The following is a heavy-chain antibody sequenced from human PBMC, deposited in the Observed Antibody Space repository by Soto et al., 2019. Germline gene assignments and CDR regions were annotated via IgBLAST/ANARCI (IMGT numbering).Heavy chain of an antibody. J-gene: IGHJ6*02. CDR3: AHRLPGPSGYDV. CDR1: GLSLTSGVLG. CDR2: IYWNDEQ. Sequence: GSGPALVKPTQTLTLTCTFYGLSLTSGVLGVGWIRQPPAEALEWLALIYWNDEQYYNPSLRNRLTITRDTSKNQVVLTMTNMDPVDTATYYCAHRLPGPSGYDVWGQGTTVTVSS. V-gene: IGHV2-5*01. D-gene: IGHD6-13*01.